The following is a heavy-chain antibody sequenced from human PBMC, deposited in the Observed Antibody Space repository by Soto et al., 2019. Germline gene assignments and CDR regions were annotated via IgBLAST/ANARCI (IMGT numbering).Heavy chain of an antibody. Sequence: SDTLSLTCTVSGAPIPCRDYNWEWFRQPPGKGLEWIGSIYYSGSTYYNPSLKSRVTISVDTSKNQFSLKLSSVTAADTAVYYCATLRGPNNYYGMDVWGQATTVT. V-gene: IGHV4-39*01. CDR1: GAPIPCRDYN. CDR3: ATLRGPNNYYGMDV. D-gene: IGHD3-10*01. CDR2: IYYSGST. J-gene: IGHJ6*02.